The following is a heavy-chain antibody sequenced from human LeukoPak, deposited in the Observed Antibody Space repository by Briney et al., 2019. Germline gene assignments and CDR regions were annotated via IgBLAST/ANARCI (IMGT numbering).Heavy chain of an antibody. V-gene: IGHV3-48*01. Sequence: GGSLRLSCAASGFTFSTYSMNWVRQAPGKGLEWVSYISSSSRRIFYAGSVEGRFTISRVNAKNSLYLQMNNLRAEDTAIYYCTSNLPGYSSSWPDYWGQGTLVTVSS. CDR3: TSNLPGYSSSWPDY. J-gene: IGHJ4*02. CDR2: ISSSSRRI. CDR1: GFTFSTYS. D-gene: IGHD2-2*01.